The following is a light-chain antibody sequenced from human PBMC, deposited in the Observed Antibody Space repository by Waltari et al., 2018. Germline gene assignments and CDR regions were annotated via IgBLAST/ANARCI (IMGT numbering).Light chain of an antibody. J-gene: IGKJ1*01. CDR1: QSVSRA. Sequence: EFVLTQSPVTLSLSTGERATPSCRASQSVSRALAWYQQKPVQAPRLLMFGASSRATGIPDRFSGSGSGTDFSLTISRLEPEDFAVYYCQHYVNLPATFGQGTKVEI. V-gene: IGKV3-20*01. CDR3: QHYVNLPAT. CDR2: GAS.